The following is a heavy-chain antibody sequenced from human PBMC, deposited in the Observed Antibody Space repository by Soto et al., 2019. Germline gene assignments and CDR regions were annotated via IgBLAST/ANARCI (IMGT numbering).Heavy chain of an antibody. Sequence: EVQLVESGGVLVKPGGSLRLSCAASGFTFSSYSMNWVRPAPGNGLEWVSSISSSSSYIYYADSVKGRFTISRYNAKNSLYLQMNRLRAEDMAFYYCARDRCYQSPSEFYYWGPGTLVTVSS. V-gene: IGHV3-21*01. J-gene: IGHJ4*02. CDR3: ARDRCYQSPSEFYY. CDR1: GFTFSSYS. D-gene: IGHD6-6*01. CDR2: ISSSSSYI.